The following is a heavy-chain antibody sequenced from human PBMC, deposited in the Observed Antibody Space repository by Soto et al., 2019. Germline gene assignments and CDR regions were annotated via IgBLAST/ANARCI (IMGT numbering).Heavy chain of an antibody. CDR1: GFTFSSYA. V-gene: IGHV3-30-3*01. Sequence: GGSLRLSCAASGFTFSSYAMHWVRQAPGKGLEWVAVISYDGSNKYYADSVKGRFTNSRNNSKNTLYLQMNSLRAEDTAVYYCARGRRDGYGDRYYYYGMDVWGQGTTVTVSS. D-gene: IGHD5-12*01. J-gene: IGHJ6*02. CDR3: ARGRRDGYGDRYYYYGMDV. CDR2: ISYDGSNK.